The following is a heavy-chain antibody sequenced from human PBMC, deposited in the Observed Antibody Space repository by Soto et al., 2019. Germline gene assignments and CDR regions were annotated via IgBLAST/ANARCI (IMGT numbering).Heavy chain of an antibody. D-gene: IGHD4-17*01. CDR2: IKSKTDGGTT. CDR3: TTDRLVTTVTTQDMYLTHP. V-gene: IGHV3-15*07. Sequence: GGSLRLSCAASGFTFSNAWMNWVRQAPGKGLEWVGRIKSKTDGGTTDYAAPVKGRFTISRDDSKNTLYLQMNSLKTEDTAVYYCTTDRLVTTVTTQDMYLTHPWGQGTLVTVSS. CDR1: GFTFSNAW. J-gene: IGHJ5*02.